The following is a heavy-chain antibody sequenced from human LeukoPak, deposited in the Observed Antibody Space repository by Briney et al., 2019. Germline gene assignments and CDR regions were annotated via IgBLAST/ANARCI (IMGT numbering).Heavy chain of an antibody. CDR2: INPNSGGT. J-gene: IGHJ5*02. D-gene: IGHD3-22*01. CDR1: GYTFTGYY. V-gene: IGHV1-2*02. CDR3: ARDLGSSGYYDNWFDL. Sequence: ASVKVSCKASGYTFTGYYMHWVRQAPGQGLEWMGWINPNSGGTNYAQKFQGRVTMTRDTSISTAYMELSRLRSDDTAVYYCARDLGSSGYYDNWFDLWGQGTLVTVYS.